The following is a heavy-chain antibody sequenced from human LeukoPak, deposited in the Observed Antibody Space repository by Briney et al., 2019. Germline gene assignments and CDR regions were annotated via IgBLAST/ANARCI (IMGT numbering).Heavy chain of an antibody. J-gene: IGHJ4*02. D-gene: IGHD1-1*01. CDR1: GFTFSSYS. CDR3: ARQRYSDY. V-gene: IGHV3-7*01. CDR2: IKEDGSEN. Sequence: GGSLRLSRAASGFTFSSYSMNWVRQAPGKGLEWVANIKEDGSENSYVESVKGRFTISRDNAKNSLYLQLNSLRAEDTAVYFCARQRYSDYWGQGTLVTVSS.